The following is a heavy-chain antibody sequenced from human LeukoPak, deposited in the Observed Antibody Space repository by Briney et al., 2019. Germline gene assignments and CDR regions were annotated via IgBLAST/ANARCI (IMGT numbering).Heavy chain of an antibody. CDR2: ISGSGSSI. CDR3: ARSAVTAV. Sequence: GGSLRLSCAASGFTFSSYTMNWVRQAPGKGLEWVSHISGSGSSIYYADSVKGRFTISRDNAKNSLYLQMNSLRAEDTAVYYCARSAVTAVWGQGTLVTVSS. V-gene: IGHV3-48*04. J-gene: IGHJ4*02. D-gene: IGHD4-17*01. CDR1: GFTFSSYT.